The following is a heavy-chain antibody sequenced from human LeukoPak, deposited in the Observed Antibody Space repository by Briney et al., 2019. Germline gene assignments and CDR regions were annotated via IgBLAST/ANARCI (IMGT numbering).Heavy chain of an antibody. CDR3: ASEGTAAAIPYYYYGMDV. CDR1: GYTFTGYY. V-gene: IGHV1-46*01. Sequence: GASVKVSCKASGYTFTGYYMHWVRQAPGQGLEWMGIINPSGGSTSYAQKFQGRVTMTRDTSTSTVYMELSSLRSEDTAVYYCASEGTAAAIPYYYYGMDVWGQGTTVTVSS. J-gene: IGHJ6*02. D-gene: IGHD2-2*01. CDR2: INPSGGST.